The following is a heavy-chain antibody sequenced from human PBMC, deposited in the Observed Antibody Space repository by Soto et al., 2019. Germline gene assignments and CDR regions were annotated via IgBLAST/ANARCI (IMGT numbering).Heavy chain of an antibody. J-gene: IGHJ3*02. CDR1: GFTFSSYS. CDR3: ARSARGWDGDQGAFDI. Sequence: EVQLVESGGGLVKPGGSLRLSCAASGFTFSSYSMNWVRQAPGKGLEWVSSISSSSSYIYYADSVKGRFTISRDNAKNSLYLQMNSRRAEDTAVYYCARSARGWDGDQGAFDIWGQGTMVTVSS. V-gene: IGHV3-21*01. CDR2: ISSSSSYI. D-gene: IGHD4-17*01.